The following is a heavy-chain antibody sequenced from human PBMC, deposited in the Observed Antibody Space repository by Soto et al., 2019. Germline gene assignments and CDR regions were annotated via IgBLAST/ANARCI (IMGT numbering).Heavy chain of an antibody. Sequence: GGSLRLSCAASGFTFSSYAMSWVRQAPGKGLEWVSAISGSGGSTYYADSVKGRFTISRDNAKNSLYLQMNSLRAEDTAVYYCARESGTVTTSFFDYSGQGTLVTVSS. CDR3: ARESGTVTTSFFDY. D-gene: IGHD4-17*01. J-gene: IGHJ4*02. CDR1: GFTFSSYA. CDR2: ISGSGGST. V-gene: IGHV3-23*01.